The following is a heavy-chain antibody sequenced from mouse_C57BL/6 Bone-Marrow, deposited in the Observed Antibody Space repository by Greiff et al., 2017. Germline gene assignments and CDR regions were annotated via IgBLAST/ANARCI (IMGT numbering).Heavy chain of an antibody. CDR2: IYPRSGYT. J-gene: IGHJ3*01. CDR1: GYTFTSYG. CDR3: ARGGAWFAY. V-gene: IGHV1-81*01. Sequence: QVQLKESGAELARPGASVKLSCKASGYTFTSYGISWVKQRTGQGLEWIGEIYPRSGYTYYNEKFKGKAPLSADTSSSTAYMVLRRLTSEDCAVNICARGGAWFAYWGQGTLVTVSA.